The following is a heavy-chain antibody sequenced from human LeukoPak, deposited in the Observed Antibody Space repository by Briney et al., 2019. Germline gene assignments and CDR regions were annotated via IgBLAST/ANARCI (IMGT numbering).Heavy chain of an antibody. Sequence: GESLRLSCAASGITFSSYGMHWVRQAPGKGLEWVAFIRYDGSNKFYVDSVKGRFTISRDNAKNSLYLQMNSLRAEDTAVYYCASKQGDYWGQGTLVTVSS. CDR1: GITFSSYG. V-gene: IGHV3-30*02. CDR2: IRYDGSNK. J-gene: IGHJ4*02. CDR3: ASKQGDY.